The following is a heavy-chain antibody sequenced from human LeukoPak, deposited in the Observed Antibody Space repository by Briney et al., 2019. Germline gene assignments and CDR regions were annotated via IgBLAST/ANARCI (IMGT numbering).Heavy chain of an antibody. CDR3: ARALPAAIRGFDY. CDR2: IWYDGSNK. Sequence: GRSLRLSCVASGFTFSSNGMHWVRQAPGKGLEWVAVIWYDGSNKYYADSVKGRFTISRDNSKNTLYLQMNSLRAEDTAVYYCARALPAAIRGFDYWGQGTLVTVSS. CDR1: GFTFSSNG. J-gene: IGHJ4*02. V-gene: IGHV3-30*19. D-gene: IGHD2-2*01.